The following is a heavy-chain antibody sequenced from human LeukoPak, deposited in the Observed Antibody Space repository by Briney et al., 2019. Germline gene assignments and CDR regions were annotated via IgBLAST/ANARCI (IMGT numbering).Heavy chain of an antibody. V-gene: IGHV1-2*02. CDR1: GYTFTGYY. CDR3: ARGFITNNRYYYYYMDV. D-gene: IGHD3-22*01. J-gene: IGHJ6*03. Sequence: ASVKVSCKASGYTFTGYYMHWVRQAPGQGLEWMGWINPNSGGTNYAQKFQGRVTMTRDTSVSTAYMELSRLRSDDTAVYYCARGFITNNRYYYYYMDVWGKGTTVTVSS. CDR2: INPNSGGT.